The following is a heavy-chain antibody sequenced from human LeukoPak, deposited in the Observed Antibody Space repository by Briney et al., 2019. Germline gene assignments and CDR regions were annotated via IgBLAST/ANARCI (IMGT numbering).Heavy chain of an antibody. J-gene: IGHJ6*02. V-gene: IGHV3-30-3*01. CDR3: AGATYYDSWSGYYTHYYYGMDV. CDR2: ISYDGSNK. CDR1: GFTFSSYA. Sequence: GGSLRLSCAASGFTFSSYAMHWVRQAPGKGLEWVAVISYDGSNKYYADSVKGRFTISRDNSKNTLYLQMNSLRAEDTAVYYCAGATYYDSWSGYYTHYYYGMDVWGQGTTVTVSS. D-gene: IGHD3-3*01.